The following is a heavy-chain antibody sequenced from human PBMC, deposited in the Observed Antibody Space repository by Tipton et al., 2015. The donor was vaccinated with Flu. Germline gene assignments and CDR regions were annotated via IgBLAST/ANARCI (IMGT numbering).Heavy chain of an antibody. J-gene: IGHJ4*02. D-gene: IGHD1-26*01. Sequence: TLSLTCTVSGGSISRYYWSWIRQVPGKGLEWIAYINYSGSTNNNPSLKSRVTISVDTSKNQFSLKLTSVTAADTAVYYCARHSQILPYRAQGYFDFWGQGTLVTVSS. CDR1: GGSISRYY. CDR2: INYSGST. CDR3: ARHSQILPYRAQGYFDF. V-gene: IGHV4-59*08.